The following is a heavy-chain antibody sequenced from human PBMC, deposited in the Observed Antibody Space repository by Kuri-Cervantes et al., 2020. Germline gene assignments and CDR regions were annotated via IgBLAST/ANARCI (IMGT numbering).Heavy chain of an antibody. CDR1: GFTFSSYG. V-gene: IGHV3-33*08. CDR3: ARGHYGDYILN. CDR2: IWYDGSNK. Sequence: GGSLRLSCAASGFTFSSYGMHWVRQAPGKGLEWVAVIWYDGSNKYYADSVKGRFTISRDNSKNTLYLQMNSLRVEDTAVYYCARGHYGDYILNWGQGTLVTVSS. D-gene: IGHD4-17*01. J-gene: IGHJ4*02.